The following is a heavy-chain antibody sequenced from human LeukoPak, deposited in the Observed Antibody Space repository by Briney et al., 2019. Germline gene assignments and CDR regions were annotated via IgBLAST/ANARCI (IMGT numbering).Heavy chain of an antibody. J-gene: IGHJ5*02. Sequence: SETLSLTCTVSGGSIRSSHWSWIRQPAGRGLEWIAIIYNSGGTNYNPSLKSRVTISRDTSKNQFSLTLTSVTAADTAVYYCASDLTVPPYNWFDPWGQGTLVTVSS. CDR3: ASDLTVPPYNWFDP. CDR1: GGSIRSSH. D-gene: IGHD1-14*01. CDR2: IYNSGGT. V-gene: IGHV4-4*07.